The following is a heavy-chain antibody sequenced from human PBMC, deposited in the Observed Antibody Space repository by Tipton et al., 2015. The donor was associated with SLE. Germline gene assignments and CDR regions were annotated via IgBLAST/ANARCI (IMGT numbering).Heavy chain of an antibody. Sequence: GSLRLSCAASGFSLKSFGLHWVRQAPGKGLEWVANIKQDGSEKYYVDSVKGRFTISRDNSKNTLYLQMSSLSAEDTAIYYCAGRRVMIFGHGMDVWGQGTTVTVSS. J-gene: IGHJ6*02. CDR1: GFSLKSFG. CDR3: AGRRVMIFGHGMDV. D-gene: IGHD3/OR15-3a*01. V-gene: IGHV3-7*03. CDR2: IKQDGSEK.